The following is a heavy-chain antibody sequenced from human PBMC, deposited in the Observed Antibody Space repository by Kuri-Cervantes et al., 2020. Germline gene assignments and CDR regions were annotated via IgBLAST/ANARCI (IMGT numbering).Heavy chain of an antibody. CDR1: GFTFSSYA. V-gene: IGHV3-30-3*01. J-gene: IGHJ4*02. CDR2: ISYDGSNK. Sequence: GESLKISCAASGFTFSSYAMHWVRQAPGKGLEWVAVISYDGSNKYYADSVKGRFTISRDNSKNTLYLQMNSLRAEDTAVYYCARDHGGTAVAGDLGYWGQGTLVTDSS. D-gene: IGHD6-19*01. CDR3: ARDHGGTAVAGDLGY.